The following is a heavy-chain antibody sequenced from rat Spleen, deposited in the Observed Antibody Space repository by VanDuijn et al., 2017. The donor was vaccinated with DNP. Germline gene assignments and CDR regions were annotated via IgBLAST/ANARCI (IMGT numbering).Heavy chain of an antibody. Sequence: EVQLVESGGGLVQPGGSLKLSCEASGFTFSDYNMVWVRQAPKKGLEWVATISYDGDKTNYRDSVKGRFTLSRDNAISTLYLQMDSLRSEDTATYYCAKPDYWGQGVMVTVSS. CDR1: GFTFSDYN. J-gene: IGHJ2*01. CDR3: AKPDY. CDR2: ISYDGDKT. V-gene: IGHV5-7*01.